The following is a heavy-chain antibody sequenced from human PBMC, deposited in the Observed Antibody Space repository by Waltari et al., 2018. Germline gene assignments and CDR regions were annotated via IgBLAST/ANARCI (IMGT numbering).Heavy chain of an antibody. CDR3: ATYIGASIGTAAFDV. CDR2: ISYNGAT. V-gene: IGHV4-39*01. Sequence: QLQLQESGPGLVKPSVTLSLTCRVSGGSITTTRLYSGWIRQPPGQCLEWIAAISYNGATYTSPSLESRLTMSRDTSKNQLSRTLGSVTAGDTSVYFCATYIGASIGTAAFDVWGQGTMVTVSS. CDR1: GGSITTTRLY. D-gene: IGHD5-12*01. J-gene: IGHJ3*01.